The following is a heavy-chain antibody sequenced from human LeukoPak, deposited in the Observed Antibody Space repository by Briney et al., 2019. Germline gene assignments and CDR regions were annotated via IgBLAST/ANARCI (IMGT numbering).Heavy chain of an antibody. J-gene: IGHJ4*02. Sequence: ASVKVSCKASGYTFTSFGISWARQAPGQGLDWMGWIGANNGNTNYAQKLQGRVTVTTDTSTSTAYMELRSLRSDDRAVYYCARINAVTTNPGSFDYWGQGTLLTVSS. CDR1: GYTFTSFG. V-gene: IGHV1-18*01. CDR3: ARINAVTTNPGSFDY. D-gene: IGHD4-17*01. CDR2: IGANNGNT.